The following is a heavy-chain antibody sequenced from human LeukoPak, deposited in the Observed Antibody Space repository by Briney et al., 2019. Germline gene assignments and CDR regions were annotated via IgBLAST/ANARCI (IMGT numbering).Heavy chain of an antibody. D-gene: IGHD5-18*01. V-gene: IGHV3-23*01. CDR2: INGGGSS. Sequence: PGGSLRLSCAASGFTFSSYSMNWVRQAPGKGLEWVSVINGGGSSYYADSVKGRFTVSRDNSKNTLYLQMNSLRDEDTAVYYCAKGQGYNYGDSIDYWGQGTLVTVSS. CDR3: AKGQGYNYGDSIDY. CDR1: GFTFSSYS. J-gene: IGHJ4*02.